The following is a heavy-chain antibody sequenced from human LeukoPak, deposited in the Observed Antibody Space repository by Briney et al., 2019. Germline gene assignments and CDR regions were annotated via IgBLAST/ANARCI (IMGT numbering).Heavy chain of an antibody. Sequence: GGSLRLSCAASGFTFSNYWMSWVRQAPGKGLEWVSAISGNSRDTHYIDSVKGRFTISRDNSKNTLYLQMNSLRDDDTAVYYCARYCSGGSCFLNYYGMDVWGQGTTVTVSS. J-gene: IGHJ6*02. CDR2: ISGNSRDT. CDR3: ARYCSGGSCFLNYYGMDV. CDR1: GFTFSNYW. V-gene: IGHV3-23*01. D-gene: IGHD2-15*01.